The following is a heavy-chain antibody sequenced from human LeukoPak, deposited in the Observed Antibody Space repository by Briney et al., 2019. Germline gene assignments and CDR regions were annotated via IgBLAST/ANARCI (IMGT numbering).Heavy chain of an antibody. CDR3: ARATDISSWYLAY. D-gene: IGHD6-13*01. CDR2: LSPNSGDT. Sequence: ASVKVSCKASGYTFTGYYMHWVRQAPGQELEWMGWLSPNSGDTKFPQKFQGRVTVTRDTSISTAYMELSRLTSDDTAVYYCARATDISSWYLAYWGQGTLVTVPS. V-gene: IGHV1-2*02. J-gene: IGHJ4*02. CDR1: GYTFTGYY.